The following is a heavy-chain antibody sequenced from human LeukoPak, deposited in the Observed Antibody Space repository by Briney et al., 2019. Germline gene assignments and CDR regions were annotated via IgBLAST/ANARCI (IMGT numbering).Heavy chain of an antibody. J-gene: IGHJ4*02. Sequence: SETLSLTCTVSGGSISSSSYYWGWIRQPPGKGLEWIGSIYYSGSTYYNPSLKSRVTISVDTSKNQFSLKLSSVTAADTAVYYCARVAYDSSGYPFDYWGQGTLVTVSS. CDR3: ARVAYDSSGYPFDY. D-gene: IGHD3-22*01. CDR2: IYYSGST. CDR1: GGSISSSSYY. V-gene: IGHV4-39*07.